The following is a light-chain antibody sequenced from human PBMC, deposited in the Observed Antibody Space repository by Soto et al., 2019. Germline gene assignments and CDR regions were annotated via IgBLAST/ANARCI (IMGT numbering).Light chain of an antibody. Sequence: QSVLTQSPSASASLGASVKLTCTLSSGHSSYAIAWHQQQPEKGPRYLMKLNSDGSHSTGDGIPDRFSGSSSGAERYLTISSLQSEDEADYYCQTWGNGIWVFGGGTKLTVL. V-gene: IGLV4-69*01. J-gene: IGLJ3*02. CDR2: LNSDGSH. CDR3: QTWGNGIWV. CDR1: SGHSSYA.